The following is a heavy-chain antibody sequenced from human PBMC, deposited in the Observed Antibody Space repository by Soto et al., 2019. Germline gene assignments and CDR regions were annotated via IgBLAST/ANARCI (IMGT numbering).Heavy chain of an antibody. V-gene: IGHV4-30-4*01. CDR1: GGSISSGDYY. Sequence: SETLSLTCTVSGGSISSGDYYWSWIRQPPGKGLEWIGFIYYSGSTYYNPSLKSRVTISVDTSKTQFSLELSSVTAADTAVYYCAREYYGSGSYPSNWGQRTLVTVSS. CDR2: IYYSGST. D-gene: IGHD3-10*01. J-gene: IGHJ4*02. CDR3: AREYYGSGSYPSN.